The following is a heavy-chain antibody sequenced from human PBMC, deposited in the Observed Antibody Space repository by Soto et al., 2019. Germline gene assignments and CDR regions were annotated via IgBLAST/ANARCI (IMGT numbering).Heavy chain of an antibody. V-gene: IGHV3-9*01. Sequence: GGSLRLSCVASGFTFDDYAMYWVRQPPGKGLEWVSGISWNSGNIGYADSVKGRFTISRDNAKNSLYLQMNSLRAEDTALYYCAKVFSNSWYYFDSWGQGTLVTVSS. CDR3: AKVFSNSWYYFDS. CDR2: ISWNSGNI. J-gene: IGHJ4*02. D-gene: IGHD6-13*01. CDR1: GFTFDDYA.